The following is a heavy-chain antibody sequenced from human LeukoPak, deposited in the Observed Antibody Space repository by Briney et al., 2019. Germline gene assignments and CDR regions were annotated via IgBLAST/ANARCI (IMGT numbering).Heavy chain of an antibody. CDR2: INPSSGAT. D-gene: IGHD1-26*01. J-gene: IGHJ6*02. V-gene: IGHV1-46*01. CDR1: GYTFTSYY. CDR3: AGATNFYYYYGMDV. Sequence: GASVKVSCKPSGYTFTSYYIHWVRQAPGQGLEWMGIINPSSGATNYAQKFQDRVTMTRDTSTSTVYMELSSQTSEDTAVYYCAGATNFYYYYGMDVWGQGTTVTVSS.